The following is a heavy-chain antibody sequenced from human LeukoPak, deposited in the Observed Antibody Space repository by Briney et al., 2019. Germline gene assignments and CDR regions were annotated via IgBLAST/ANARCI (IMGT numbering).Heavy chain of an antibody. CDR1: GFTFSSYS. CDR3: ARDVQYYDFWSGYYGVDY. Sequence: GGSLRLSCAASGFTFSSYSMNWVRQAPGKGLERVSYISSSSSTIYYADSVKGRFTISRDNAKNSLYLQMNSLRAEDTAVYYCARDVQYYDFWSGYYGVDYWGQGTLVTVSS. J-gene: IGHJ4*02. D-gene: IGHD3-3*01. V-gene: IGHV3-48*01. CDR2: ISSSSSTI.